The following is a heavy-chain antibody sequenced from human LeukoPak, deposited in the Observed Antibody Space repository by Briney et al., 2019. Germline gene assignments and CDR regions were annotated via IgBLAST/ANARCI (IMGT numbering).Heavy chain of an antibody. CDR3: AKRGVVIRVILVGFHKEAYYFDS. D-gene: IGHD3-22*01. CDR1: GITLSNYG. CDR2: ISDSGGRT. J-gene: IGHJ4*02. V-gene: IGHV3-23*01. Sequence: GGSLRLSCAVSGITLSNYGMSWVRQAPGEGLEWVAGISDSGGRTNYAASVKGRFTISRDNPKNTLYLQMNSLRAEDTAVYFCAKRGVVIRVILVGFHKEAYYFDSWGQGALVTVSS.